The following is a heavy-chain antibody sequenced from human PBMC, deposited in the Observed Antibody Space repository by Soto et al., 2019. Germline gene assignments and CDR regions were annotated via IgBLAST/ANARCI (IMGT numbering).Heavy chain of an antibody. D-gene: IGHD1-1*01. CDR1: GFTFSSYA. CDR3: ARLVSNWYFDY. V-gene: IGHV3-23*01. CDR2: ISGSGGST. Sequence: VHLLESGGGLVQPGGSLRLSCAASGFTFSSYAMSWVRQAPGKGLEWVSAISGSGGSTYYADSVKGRFTISRDNSKNPVYLQMNSLRAEDTALYYCARLVSNWYFDYWGQGTLVTVSS. J-gene: IGHJ4*02.